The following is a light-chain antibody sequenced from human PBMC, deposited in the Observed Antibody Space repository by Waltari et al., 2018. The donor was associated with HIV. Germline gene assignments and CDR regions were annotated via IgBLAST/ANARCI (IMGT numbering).Light chain of an antibody. CDR2: RGT. J-gene: IGLJ3*02. V-gene: IGLV3-25*03. Sequence: SYELTQPPSVSVSPGQTAGITCSGDVLSEKYTNWYRQKPGQAPVMVIYRGTERPSGIPGRFSGSNSGTTVTLTIAGVQAEDEADYYCQSADNSGTHVVFGGGTRLTVL. CDR3: QSADNSGTHVV. CDR1: VLSEKY.